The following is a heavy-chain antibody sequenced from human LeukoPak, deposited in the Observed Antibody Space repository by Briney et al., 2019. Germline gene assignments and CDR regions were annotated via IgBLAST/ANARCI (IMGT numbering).Heavy chain of an antibody. CDR3: ARKRPNYSNSFFDY. V-gene: IGHV4-39*07. Sequence: SETLSLTCTVSGGSISSGSYYWGWIRQPPGKGLEWIGSIYYSGSTYYNPSLKSRVTISVDTSKNQFSLKLSSVTAADTAVYYCARKRPNYSNSFFDYWGQGTLVTVSS. J-gene: IGHJ4*02. D-gene: IGHD4-11*01. CDR2: IYYSGST. CDR1: GGSISSGSYY.